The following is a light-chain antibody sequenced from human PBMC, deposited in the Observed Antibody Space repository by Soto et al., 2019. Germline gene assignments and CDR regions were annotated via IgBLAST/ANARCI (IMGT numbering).Light chain of an antibody. J-gene: IGKJ1*01. CDR1: QSVTTF. CDR3: QQYNNWPPWT. V-gene: IGKV3-11*01. Sequence: EIVLTQSPATLSLSPGDRATHSCRASQSVTTFLAWYQQKPGQARRLLIYDASDRAPGIPARFSGSGSATDFTLTINNLEPEDFAVYYCQQYNNWPPWTLGQGTKVDIK. CDR2: DAS.